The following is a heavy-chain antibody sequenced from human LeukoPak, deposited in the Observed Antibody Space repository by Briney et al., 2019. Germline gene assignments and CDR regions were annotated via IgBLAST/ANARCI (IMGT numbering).Heavy chain of an antibody. CDR3: ARAPYEDYRYYYYGMDV. CDR2: IDDSGVIR. J-gene: IGHJ6*02. CDR1: GFTFSSYA. D-gene: IGHD4-11*01. Sequence: GGSLRLSCAASGFTFSSYAMSWVRQAPGKGLEWVSRIDDSGVIRSYADSVKGRFTISRDNSKMTLTLQMNSLRAEDTAVYYCARAPYEDYRYYYYGMDVWGQGTTVTVSS. V-gene: IGHV3-23*01.